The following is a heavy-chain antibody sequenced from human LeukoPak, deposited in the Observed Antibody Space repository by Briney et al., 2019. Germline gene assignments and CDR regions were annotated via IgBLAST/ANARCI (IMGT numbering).Heavy chain of an antibody. J-gene: IGHJ4*02. CDR2: IIPIFGTA. CDR3: ARSHEDNRNYYGSGSYCQYYFDY. CDR1: GGTFSSYA. V-gene: IGHV1-69*13. Sequence: ASVKVSCKASGGTFSSYAISWVRQAPGQGLEWMGGIIPIFGTANYAQKFQGRVTITADESTSTAYMELSSLRSEDTAVYYCARSHEDNRNYYGSGSYCQYYFDYWGQGTLVTVSS. D-gene: IGHD3-10*01.